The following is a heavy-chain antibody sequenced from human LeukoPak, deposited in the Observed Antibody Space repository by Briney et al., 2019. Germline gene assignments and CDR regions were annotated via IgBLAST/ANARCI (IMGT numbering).Heavy chain of an antibody. V-gene: IGHV1-69*13. D-gene: IGHD2-21*02. CDR3: AREVVTAKFDY. Sequence: SVKVSCKASGYTFTSYGISWVRQAPGQGLEWMGGIIPIFGTANYAQKFQGRVTITADESTSTAYMELSSLRSEDTAVYYCAREVVTAKFDYWGQGTLVTVSS. CDR1: GYTFTSYG. J-gene: IGHJ4*02. CDR2: IIPIFGTA.